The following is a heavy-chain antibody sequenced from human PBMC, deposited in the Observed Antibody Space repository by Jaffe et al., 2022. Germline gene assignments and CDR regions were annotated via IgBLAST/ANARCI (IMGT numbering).Heavy chain of an antibody. Sequence: QVQLVESGGGVVQPGGSLRLSCAASGFTFSSYGMHWVRQAPGKGLEWVAFIRYDGSNKYYADSVKGRFTISRDNSKNTLYLQMNSLRAEDTAVYYCAKDSMLLERRPITEWGDIFDIWGQGTMVTVSS. V-gene: IGHV3-30*02. CDR1: GFTFSSYG. CDR3: AKDSMLLERRPITEWGDIFDI. J-gene: IGHJ3*02. CDR2: IRYDGSNK. D-gene: IGHD1-1*01.